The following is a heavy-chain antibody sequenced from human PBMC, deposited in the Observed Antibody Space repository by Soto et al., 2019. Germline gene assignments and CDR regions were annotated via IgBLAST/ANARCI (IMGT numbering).Heavy chain of an antibody. Sequence: SETLSLTCTVSGGSVSSGSYYWSWIRQPPGKGLEWIGYIYYSGSTNYNPSLKSRATISVDTSKNQFSLKLSPVTAADTAVYYCARDVWVLAAAGQPTYYYYGMDVWGQGTTVTVSS. CDR2: IYYSGST. CDR3: ARDVWVLAAAGQPTYYYYGMDV. J-gene: IGHJ6*02. D-gene: IGHD6-13*01. V-gene: IGHV4-61*01. CDR1: GGSVSSGSYY.